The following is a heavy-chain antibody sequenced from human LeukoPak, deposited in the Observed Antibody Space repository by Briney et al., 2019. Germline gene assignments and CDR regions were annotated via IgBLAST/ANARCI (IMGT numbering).Heavy chain of an antibody. CDR2: ISGDGDST. J-gene: IGHJ4*02. CDR1: GFIFSSYA. Sequence: PGGSLRLSCAASGFIFSSYAMNWVRQAPGKGLEWVSAISGDGDSTYYADSVKGRFTISRDNSKNTLYLQMNSLRAEDTAVYYCAKDRSGSGSYYPDHWGQGTLVTVSS. CDR3: AKDRSGSGSYYPDH. V-gene: IGHV3-23*01. D-gene: IGHD3-10*01.